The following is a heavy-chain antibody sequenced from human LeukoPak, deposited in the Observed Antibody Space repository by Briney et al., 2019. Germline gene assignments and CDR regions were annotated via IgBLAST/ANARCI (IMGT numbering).Heavy chain of an antibody. Sequence: ASVKVSCKVSGYTLTELPMHWVRQAPGQGLEWMGWINTNTGNPTYAQGFTGRFVFSLDTSVSTAYLQISSLKAEDTAVYYCARGYTKDMTSVTHFDYWGQGTLVTVSS. J-gene: IGHJ4*02. CDR2: INTNTGNP. D-gene: IGHD4-17*01. CDR3: ARGYTKDMTSVTHFDY. CDR1: GYTLTELP. V-gene: IGHV7-4-1*02.